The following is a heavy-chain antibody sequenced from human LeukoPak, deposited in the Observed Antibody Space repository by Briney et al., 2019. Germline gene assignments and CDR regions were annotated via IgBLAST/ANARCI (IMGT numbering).Heavy chain of an antibody. CDR2: ISSSGSHM. J-gene: IGHJ4*02. Sequence: KPGGSLRLSCAASGLTFSSYSMNWVRQAPGKGLEWVSSISSSGSHMYYADSVKGRFTISRDNAKNSLYLQMNSLRAEDTAVYYCARLTFGGVIGFDYWGQGTLVTVSS. V-gene: IGHV3-21*01. D-gene: IGHD3-16*02. CDR3: ARLTFGGVIGFDY. CDR1: GLTFSSYS.